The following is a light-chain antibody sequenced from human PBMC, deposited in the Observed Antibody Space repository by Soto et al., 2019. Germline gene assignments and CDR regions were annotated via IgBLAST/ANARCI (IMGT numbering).Light chain of an antibody. CDR1: QSIGTW. CDR2: KAS. CDR3: QQYRVYSRT. V-gene: IGKV1-5*03. J-gene: IGKJ1*01. Sequence: DIQMTQSPSTLSASVGDRVTITCRASQSIGTWLAWYQLKPGKAPKLLVYKASSLESGVPSRFTGSGSGTQFTLTITSLQPDDFATYYCQQYRVYSRTFGQGTEVEIK.